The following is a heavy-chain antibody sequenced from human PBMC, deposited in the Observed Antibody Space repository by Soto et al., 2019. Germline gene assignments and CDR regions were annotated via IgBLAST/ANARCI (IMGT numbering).Heavy chain of an antibody. D-gene: IGHD1-1*01. V-gene: IGHV1-18*01. CDR1: GYTFTSYG. CDR2: ISAHNGNT. Sequence: QAHLVQSGAEVKKPGASVEVSCKASGYTFTSYGITWVRQAPGQGLEWMGWISAHNGNTDYAQKLQGRVIVTRDTSTSTAYMELRSLRSDDTAVYYCARGRYGDYWGQGALVTVSS. CDR3: ARGRYGDY. J-gene: IGHJ4*02.